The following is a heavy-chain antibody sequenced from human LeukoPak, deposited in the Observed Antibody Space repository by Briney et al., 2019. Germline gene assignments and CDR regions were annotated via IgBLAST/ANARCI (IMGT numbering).Heavy chain of an antibody. D-gene: IGHD3-9*01. J-gene: IGHJ6*02. V-gene: IGHV3-48*04. Sequence: PGGSLRLSCAASGFTFSSYSMNWVRQAPGKGLEWVSYISSSSSTIYYADSVKGRFTISRDNAKNSLYLQMNSLRAEDTAVYYCARSLTGYYYYGMDVWGQGTTVTVSS. CDR1: GFTFSSYS. CDR2: ISSSSSTI. CDR3: ARSLTGYYYYGMDV.